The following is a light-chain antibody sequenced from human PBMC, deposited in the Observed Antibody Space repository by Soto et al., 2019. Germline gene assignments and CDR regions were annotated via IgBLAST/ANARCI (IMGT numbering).Light chain of an antibody. CDR3: GTWDSSLSAVV. Sequence: QSVLTQPPSVSAAPGQKVTISCSGGSSNIGNNYVSWYQQLPGTAPKLLIYDNDKRPSGIPDRISGSRSGTSATLGITGLRTGDEADYYCGTWDSSLSAVVFGGGTKLTVL. CDR1: SSNIGNNY. CDR2: DND. V-gene: IGLV1-51*01. J-gene: IGLJ2*01.